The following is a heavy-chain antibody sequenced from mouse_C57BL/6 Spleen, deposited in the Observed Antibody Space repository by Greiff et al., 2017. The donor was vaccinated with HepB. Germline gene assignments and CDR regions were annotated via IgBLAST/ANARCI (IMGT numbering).Heavy chain of an antibody. J-gene: IGHJ3*01. CDR3: ARPLREGFAY. D-gene: IGHD1-1*01. Sequence: QVQLQQSGPELVKPGASVKISCKASGYAFSSSWMNWVKQRPGKGLEWIGRIYPGDGDTNYNGKFKGKATLTADKSSSTAYMQLSSLTSEDSAVYFCARPLREGFAYWGQGTLVTVSA. CDR2: IYPGDGDT. V-gene: IGHV1-82*01. CDR1: GYAFSSSW.